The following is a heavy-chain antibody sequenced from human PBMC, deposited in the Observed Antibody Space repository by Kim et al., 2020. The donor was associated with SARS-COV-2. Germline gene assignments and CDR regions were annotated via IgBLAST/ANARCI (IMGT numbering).Heavy chain of an antibody. D-gene: IGHD6-19*01. CDR1: GYTFTGYY. V-gene: IGHV1-2*02. J-gene: IGHJ4*02. CDR3: ELAYSSGWYTEY. CDR2: INPNSGGT. Sequence: ASMKVSCKASGYTFTGYYMHWVRQAPGQGLEWMGWINPNSGGTNYAQKFQGRVTMTRDTSISTAYMELSRLRSDDTAVYYCELAYSSGWYTEYWGQGTLVTVSS.